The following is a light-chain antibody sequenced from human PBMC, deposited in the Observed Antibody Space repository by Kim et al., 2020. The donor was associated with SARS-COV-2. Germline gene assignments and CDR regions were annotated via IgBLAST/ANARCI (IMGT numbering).Light chain of an antibody. CDR2: KTS. J-gene: IGKJ1*01. CDR3: QRYNTPPWT. Sequence: SASIGDSVTITCRASQSISTWLAWYQQKPGRVPKLLIHKTSSLEPGVSSRFSGSGSGTEFTLTISSLQPDDYATYYCQRYNTPPWTFGQGTKLEI. CDR1: QSISTW. V-gene: IGKV1-5*03.